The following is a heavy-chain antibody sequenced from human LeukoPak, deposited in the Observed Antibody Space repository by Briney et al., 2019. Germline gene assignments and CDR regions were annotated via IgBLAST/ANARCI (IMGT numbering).Heavy chain of an antibody. CDR3: ARDQHVADPSETFDL. J-gene: IGHJ2*01. Sequence: GGSLRLSCAASGFTFSSYEMNWVRQAPGKGLEWVSYISSSGSTIYYADSVKGRFTISRDNAKNSLYLQMNSLRAEDTAVYYCARDQHVADPSETFDLWGRGTLVTVSS. V-gene: IGHV3-48*03. CDR2: ISSSGSTI. D-gene: IGHD6-19*01. CDR1: GFTFSSYE.